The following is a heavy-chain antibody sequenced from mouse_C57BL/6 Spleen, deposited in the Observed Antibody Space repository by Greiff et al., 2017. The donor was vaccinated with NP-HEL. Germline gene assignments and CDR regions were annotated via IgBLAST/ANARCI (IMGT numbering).Heavy chain of an antibody. Sequence: QVQLQQPGAELVRPGTSVKLSCKASVYTFTSYWMHWVKQRPGQGLEWIGVIDPSDSYTNYNQKFKGKATLTVDTSSSTAYMQLSSLTSEDSAVYYCARRTLEAMDYWGQGTSVTVSS. CDR3: ARRTLEAMDY. CDR2: IDPSDSYT. J-gene: IGHJ4*01. V-gene: IGHV1-59*01. CDR1: VYTFTSYW.